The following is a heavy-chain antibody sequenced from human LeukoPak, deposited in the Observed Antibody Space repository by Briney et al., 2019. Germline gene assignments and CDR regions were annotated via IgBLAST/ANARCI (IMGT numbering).Heavy chain of an antibody. CDR2: TSGGGGST. J-gene: IGHJ4*02. D-gene: IGHD3-10*01. CDR1: GFSVNNHD. V-gene: IGHV3-23*01. CDR3: TGNYYGSGSYADFDY. Sequence: GGSLRLSCAASGFSVNNHDMSWVRQAPGKGLEWVSGTSGGGGSTYYADSVKGRFTISRDDSKNTAYLQMDSLKTEDTAVYYCTGNYYGSGSYADFDYWGQGTLVTVSS.